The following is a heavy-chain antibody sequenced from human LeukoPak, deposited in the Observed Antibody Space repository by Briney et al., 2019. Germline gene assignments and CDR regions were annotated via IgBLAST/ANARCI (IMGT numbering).Heavy chain of an antibody. V-gene: IGHV3-23*01. CDR2: ISGSGGST. D-gene: IGHD3-10*01. J-gene: IGHJ5*02. Sequence: GGSLRLSCAASGFTFDDYGMSWVRQAPGKGLEWVSAISGSGGSTYYADSVKGRFTISRDNSKNTLYLQMNSLRAEDTAVYYCAKDRTYGSGRNWFDPWGQGTLVTVSS. CDR1: GFTFDDYG. CDR3: AKDRTYGSGRNWFDP.